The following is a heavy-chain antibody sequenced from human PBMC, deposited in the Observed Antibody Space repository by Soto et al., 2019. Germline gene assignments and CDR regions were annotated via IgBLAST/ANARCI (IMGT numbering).Heavy chain of an antibody. Sequence: SETLSLTCAVYGGSFSGYYWSWIRQPPGKGLEWIGEINHSGSTNYNPSLKSRVTISVDTSKNQFSQKLSSVTAADTAVYYCARASNLLRYHFDYWGQGTLVTVSS. CDR2: INHSGST. J-gene: IGHJ4*02. CDR1: GGSFSGYY. CDR3: ARASNLLRYHFDY. V-gene: IGHV4-34*01. D-gene: IGHD4-17*01.